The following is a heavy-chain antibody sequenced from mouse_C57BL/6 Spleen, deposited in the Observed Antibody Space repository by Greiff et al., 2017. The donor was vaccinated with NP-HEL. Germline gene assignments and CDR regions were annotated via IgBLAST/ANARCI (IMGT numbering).Heavy chain of an antibody. CDR1: GFTFTDYY. D-gene: IGHD1-1*01. CDR2: IRNKANGYTT. J-gene: IGHJ3*01. V-gene: IGHV7-3*01. Sequence: EVKLVESGGGLVQPGGSLSLSCAASGFTFTDYYMSWVRQPPGKALEWLGFIRNKANGYTTEYSASVKGRFTISRDNSQSILYLQMNALRAEDSATYYCARSYGSSYGIWFAYWGQGTLVTVSA. CDR3: ARSYGSSYGIWFAY.